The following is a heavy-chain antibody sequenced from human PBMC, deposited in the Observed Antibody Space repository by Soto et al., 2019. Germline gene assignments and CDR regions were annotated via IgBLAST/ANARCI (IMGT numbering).Heavy chain of an antibody. CDR3: ARDRPTSSIRARDYYYAMDV. CDR1: GYTFITYG. J-gene: IGHJ6*02. V-gene: IGHV1-18*01. CDR2: ISSYNGNT. D-gene: IGHD6-6*01. Sequence: QVQLVQSGAEVKKPGASVKVSCKASGYTFITYGISWVRQAPGQGLEWMGWISSYNGNTNYAPKLTGRVTMTKDTTTTTGYMELRSLRSDDTAVYYCARDRPTSSIRARDYYYAMDVWGQGTTVTVSS.